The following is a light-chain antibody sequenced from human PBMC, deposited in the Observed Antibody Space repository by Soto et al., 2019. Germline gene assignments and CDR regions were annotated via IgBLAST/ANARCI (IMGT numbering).Light chain of an antibody. J-gene: IGKJ3*01. Sequence: DIQMTQSPSSLSASVGDRVTITCRASQSISSYLNWYQQKPGKAPKLLIYAASSLQSGVPSRFSGSGSGTDLTITISSLQPEDFATNYCQQSFSTPRVTFGPGTKVDIK. CDR2: AAS. CDR3: QQSFSTPRVT. V-gene: IGKV1-39*01. CDR1: QSISSY.